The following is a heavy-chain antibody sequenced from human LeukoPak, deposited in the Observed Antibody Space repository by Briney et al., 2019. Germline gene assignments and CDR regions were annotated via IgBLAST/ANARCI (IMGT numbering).Heavy chain of an antibody. CDR1: GFTFSSYAM. D-gene: IGHD3-10*01. Sequence: GSLRLSCAASGFTFSSYAMSWVRQPPGKGLEWIGEIYHSGSTNYNPSLKSRVTISVDKSKNQFSLKLSSVTAADTAVYYCARVGGSYYGSGDYYGMDVWGQGTTVTVSS. CDR2: IYHSGST. V-gene: IGHV4-4*02. J-gene: IGHJ6*02. CDR3: ARVGGSYYGSGDYYGMDV.